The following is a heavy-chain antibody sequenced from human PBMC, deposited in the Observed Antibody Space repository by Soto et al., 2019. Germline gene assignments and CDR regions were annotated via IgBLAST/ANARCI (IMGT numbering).Heavy chain of an antibody. CDR3: VGELCYYDSDGYVDY. CDR1: GFTFSDSY. CDR2: ISSSGDII. J-gene: IGHJ4*02. D-gene: IGHD3-22*01. V-gene: IGHV3-11*01. Sequence: QVQLVESGGALVKPGGSLRLSCAASGFTFSDSYMSWIRQAPGKGLEWVSYISSSGDIISYADSVKGRFTISRDNAKNALYLHVNSLSADVTLVYYCVGELCYYDSDGYVDYWGQGTLVTVSA.